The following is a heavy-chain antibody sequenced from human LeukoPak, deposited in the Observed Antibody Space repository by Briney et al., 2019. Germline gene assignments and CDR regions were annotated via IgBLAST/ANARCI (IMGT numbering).Heavy chain of an antibody. CDR2: ISPYNGNT. CDR1: GYTFTSYD. D-gene: IGHD3-10*01. Sequence: GASVKVSCKASGYTFTSYDINWVRQATGQGLEWMGWISPYNGNTNFVQMLQGRVTMTTDTSSSTAYMELRSLRSDDTAVYYCARGGSGSSGYMDVWGKGTTVTVSS. CDR3: ARGGSGSSGYMDV. V-gene: IGHV1-18*01. J-gene: IGHJ6*03.